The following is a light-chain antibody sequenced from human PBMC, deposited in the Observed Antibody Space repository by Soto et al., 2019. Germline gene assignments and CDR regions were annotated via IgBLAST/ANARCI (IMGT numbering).Light chain of an antibody. CDR3: XXXXXXXXT. Sequence: EIVLTQSPGTLSLSPGERATLSCRASQSVSSSYLAWYQQKPGQAPRLLIYGASSRATGIPDRFSGSGSGTDFTLXXXXXEPXXXXXXXXXXXXXXXXTXGGGTKVEIK. V-gene: IGKV3-20*01. CDR1: QSVSSSY. J-gene: IGKJ4*01. CDR2: GAS.